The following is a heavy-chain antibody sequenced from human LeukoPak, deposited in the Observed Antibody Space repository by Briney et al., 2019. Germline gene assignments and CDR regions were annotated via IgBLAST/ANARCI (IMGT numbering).Heavy chain of an antibody. J-gene: IGHJ4*02. CDR3: ARAPQRWLQSGDY. CDR1: GYSFTSYC. Sequence: GESLKISCKGSGYSFTSYCIGWVRQMPGKGLEWMGIIYPGDSDTRYSPSFQGQVTISADKSISTAYLQWSSLKASDTAMYYCARAPQRWLQSGDYWGQGTLVTVSS. D-gene: IGHD5-24*01. V-gene: IGHV5-51*01. CDR2: IYPGDSDT.